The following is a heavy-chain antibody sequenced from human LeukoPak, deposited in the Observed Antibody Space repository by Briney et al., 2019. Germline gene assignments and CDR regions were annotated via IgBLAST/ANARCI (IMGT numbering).Heavy chain of an antibody. CDR3: ARRSHYSRSSGNNC. Sequence: PSETLSLTCTVSGGSISSYYWSWIRQPPGKGLEWIGYIYYSGSTNYNPSLKSRVTISVDTSKNQFSLKLTSVTAADTAEYFCARRSHYSRSSGNNCWGQGTLVTVSS. D-gene: IGHD6-6*01. CDR2: IYYSGST. CDR1: GGSISSYY. J-gene: IGHJ4*02. V-gene: IGHV4-59*12.